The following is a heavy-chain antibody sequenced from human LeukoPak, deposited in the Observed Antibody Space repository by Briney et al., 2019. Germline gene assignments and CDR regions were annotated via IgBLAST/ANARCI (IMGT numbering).Heavy chain of an antibody. D-gene: IGHD6-19*01. V-gene: IGHV7-4-1*02. J-gene: IGHJ4*02. CDR1: GYTFTSYG. Sequence: ASVKVSCKASGYTFTSYGMNWARQAPGQGLEWMGWINTNTGNPTYAQGFTGRFVFSLDTSVSTAYLQISSLKAEDTAVYYCARIPGSGWYQIFDYWGQGTLVTVSS. CDR3: ARIPGSGWYQIFDY. CDR2: INTNTGNP.